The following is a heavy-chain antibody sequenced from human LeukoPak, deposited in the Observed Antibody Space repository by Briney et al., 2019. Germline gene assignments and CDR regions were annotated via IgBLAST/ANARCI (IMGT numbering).Heavy chain of an antibody. D-gene: IGHD2-15*01. CDR2: IIPIFGTA. Sequence: SVTVSCKASGGTFSSYAIRWVRQAPGQGLEWMGGIIPIFGTANYAQKFQGRVTITADESTSTAYMELRSLSSDDTAVYYCGRGPKAGGPHHDMDVWGRGTTVTVSS. CDR1: GGTFSSYA. CDR3: GRGPKAGGPHHDMDV. V-gene: IGHV1-69*13. J-gene: IGHJ6*02.